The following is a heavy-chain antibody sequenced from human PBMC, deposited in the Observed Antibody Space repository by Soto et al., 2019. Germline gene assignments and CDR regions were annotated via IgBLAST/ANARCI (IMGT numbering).Heavy chain of an antibody. J-gene: IGHJ4*02. D-gene: IGHD2-2*01. Sequence: GGSLRLSCAASGFTFSSYAMSWVRQAPGKGLEWVSAISGSGGSTYYADSVKGRFTISRDNSKNTLYLQMNSLRAEDTAVYYCAKGSQDIVVVPAARGAILLDYWGQGTLVTVSS. CDR1: GFTFSSYA. CDR3: AKGSQDIVVVPAARGAILLDY. CDR2: ISGSGGST. V-gene: IGHV3-23*01.